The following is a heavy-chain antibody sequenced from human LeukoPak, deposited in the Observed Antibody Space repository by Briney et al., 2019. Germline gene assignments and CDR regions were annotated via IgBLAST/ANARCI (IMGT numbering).Heavy chain of an antibody. CDR3: ARRRVEMAPTSEGNWFDP. Sequence: SETLSLTCTVSGDSIGNYFWSWIRQPPGKGLEWIGSIHYGGNTNYNPSLKSRVTISVDTSKNLFSLNLSSVTAADTAVYRCARRRVEMAPTSEGNWFDPWGQGTLVTVSS. J-gene: IGHJ5*02. CDR1: GDSIGNYF. CDR2: IHYGGNT. D-gene: IGHD5-24*01. V-gene: IGHV4-59*08.